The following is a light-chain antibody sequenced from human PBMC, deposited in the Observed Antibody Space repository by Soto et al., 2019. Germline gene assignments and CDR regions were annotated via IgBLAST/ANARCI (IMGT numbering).Light chain of an antibody. V-gene: IGKV3-20*01. Sequence: EIVLTQSPGTLSLSPGERATLSCRASQSVTSGYLAWYQQQPNQAPRLLIYGASYRATGIPDRFSGGGSGTDFTLTISRLEPEDFAVYYCRHYSSSPPAITFGQGTRLEIK. CDR2: GAS. J-gene: IGKJ5*01. CDR3: RHYSSSPPAIT. CDR1: QSVTSGY.